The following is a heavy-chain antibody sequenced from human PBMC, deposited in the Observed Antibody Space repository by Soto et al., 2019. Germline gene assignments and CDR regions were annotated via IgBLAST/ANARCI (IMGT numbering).Heavy chain of an antibody. CDR3: ATDRMITFGGVIVMNALDI. J-gene: IGHJ3*02. CDR1: GYTLTELS. Sequence: ASVKVSCKVSGYTLTELSMHWVRQAPGKGLEWMGGFDPEDGETIYAQKFQGRVTMTEDTSTDTAYMELSSLRSEDTAVYYCATDRMITFGGVIVMNALDIWGQGTMVTVS. CDR2: FDPEDGET. V-gene: IGHV1-24*01. D-gene: IGHD3-16*02.